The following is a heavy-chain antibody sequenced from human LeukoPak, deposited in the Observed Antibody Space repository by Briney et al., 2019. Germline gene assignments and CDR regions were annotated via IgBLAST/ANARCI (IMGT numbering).Heavy chain of an antibody. CDR1: GFTFSTYW. Sequence: GGSLRLSCAASGFTFSTYWMHWVRQAPGKGLVWVSRIDSDVSSTTYADPVKGRFTISRDNAKNTLYQQMNSLRAEDTGVYYCAREATFGSRWDHFDYWGQGTLVTVSS. CDR2: IDSDVSST. V-gene: IGHV3-74*03. J-gene: IGHJ4*02. D-gene: IGHD6-13*01. CDR3: AREATFGSRWDHFDY.